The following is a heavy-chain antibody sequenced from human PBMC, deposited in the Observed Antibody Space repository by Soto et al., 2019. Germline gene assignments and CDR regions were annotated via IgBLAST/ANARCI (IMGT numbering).Heavy chain of an antibody. CDR2: INPNSGGT. J-gene: IGHJ4*02. D-gene: IGHD3-22*01. CDR3: ARGPYYYDSTKPYY. Sequence: QVQLVQSGAEVKKPGASVEVSCKASGYTFTGYYMHWVRQAPGQGLEWMGWINPNSGGTNNAKKFQGRLTMTRDTSISTAYMELSRLRSDDTTVYYCARGPYYYDSTKPYYWGQGTLVTVSS. CDR1: GYTFTGYY. V-gene: IGHV1-2*02.